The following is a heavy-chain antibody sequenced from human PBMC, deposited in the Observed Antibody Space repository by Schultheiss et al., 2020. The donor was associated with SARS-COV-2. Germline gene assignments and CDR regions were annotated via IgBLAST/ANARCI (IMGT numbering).Heavy chain of an antibody. J-gene: IGHJ5*02. D-gene: IGHD3-10*01. V-gene: IGHV1-18*04. CDR1: GYTFTGYY. CDR2: ISAYNGNT. Sequence: ASVKVSCKASGYTFTGYYMHWVRQAPGQGLEWMGWISAYNGNTNYAQKFQGRVTMTTDTSTSTAYMELRSLRSDDTAVYYCARCYGSGSYYNENWFDPWGQGTLVTVSS. CDR3: ARCYGSGSYYNENWFDP.